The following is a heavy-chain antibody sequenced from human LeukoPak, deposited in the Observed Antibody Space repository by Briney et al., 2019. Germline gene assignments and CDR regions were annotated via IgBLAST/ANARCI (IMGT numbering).Heavy chain of an antibody. CDR1: GFTFSSYS. V-gene: IGHV3-21*01. D-gene: IGHD1-26*01. J-gene: IGHJ4*02. CDR3: ARDASGSQGY. Sequence: GGSLRLSCAASGFTFSSYSMNWVHQAPGKGLELVSSISSSSSYIYYADSVKGRFTISRDNAKNSLYLQMNSLRAEDTAVYYCARDASGSQGYWGQGTLVTVSS. CDR2: ISSSSSYI.